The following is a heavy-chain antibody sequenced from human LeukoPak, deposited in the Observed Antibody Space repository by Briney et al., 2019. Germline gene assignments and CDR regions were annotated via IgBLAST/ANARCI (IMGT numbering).Heavy chain of an antibody. Sequence: SETLSLTCTVSGGSITSYYWSWVRQPAGKGLEWIGRIFISESTNYNPSLKSRVTMSVDTSKNQLSLKLSSVTPADTAIYYCARAPPEESWLVYFDSWGQGTLVTVSS. CDR1: GGSITSYY. J-gene: IGHJ4*02. D-gene: IGHD6-19*01. V-gene: IGHV4-4*07. CDR3: ARAPPEESWLVYFDS. CDR2: IFISEST.